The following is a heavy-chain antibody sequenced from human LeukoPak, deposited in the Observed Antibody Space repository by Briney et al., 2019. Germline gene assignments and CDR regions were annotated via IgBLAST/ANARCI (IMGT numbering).Heavy chain of an antibody. CDR3: ARGGGSYYSWFDP. D-gene: IGHD1-26*01. CDR2: INPNGGGT. V-gene: IGHV1-2*02. CDR1: GYTFTGYY. J-gene: IGHJ5*02. Sequence: GASVKVSCKASGYTFTGYYMHWVRQAPGQGLEWMGWINPNGGGTNYAQKFQGRVTMTRDTSISTAYMELSRLRSDDTAVYYCARGGGSYYSWFDPWGQGTLVTVSS.